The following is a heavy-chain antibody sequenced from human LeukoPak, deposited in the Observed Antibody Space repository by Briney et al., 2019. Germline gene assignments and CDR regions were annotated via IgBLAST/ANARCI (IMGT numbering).Heavy chain of an antibody. V-gene: IGHV3-23*01. CDR3: AKPYPYDSSGYEFPTDY. J-gene: IGHJ4*02. Sequence: GGSLRLSCAASGFTFSSYAMSWVRQAPGKGLEWVSAISGSGGSTYYADSVKGRFTISRDNSKNTLYLQMNSLRAEDTAVYYCAKPYPYDSSGYEFPTDYWGQGTLVTVSS. CDR1: GFTFSSYA. D-gene: IGHD3-22*01. CDR2: ISGSGGST.